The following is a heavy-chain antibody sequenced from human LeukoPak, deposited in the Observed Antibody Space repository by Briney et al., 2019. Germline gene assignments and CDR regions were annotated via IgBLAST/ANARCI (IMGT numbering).Heavy chain of an antibody. D-gene: IGHD3-9*01. CDR2: VNPNSGNT. V-gene: IGHV1-8*01. CDR3: ARTTGPPYYDLLTAYSYYYYYYMDV. J-gene: IGHJ6*03. CDR1: GYTFTSYD. Sequence: GASVKVSCKASGYTFTSYDVNWARQATGQGLEWMGWVNPNSGNTGYAQKFQGRVTMTRNTSISTAYMELSSLRSEDTAVYYCARTTGPPYYDLLTAYSYYYYYYMDVWGKGTTVTVSS.